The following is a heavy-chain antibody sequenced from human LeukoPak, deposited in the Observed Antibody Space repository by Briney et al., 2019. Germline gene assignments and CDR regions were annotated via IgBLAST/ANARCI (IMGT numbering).Heavy chain of an antibody. CDR3: ARMVGVLRPPYYMDV. D-gene: IGHD3-3*01. CDR1: GYTFTSYD. CDR2: MNPNSGNT. J-gene: IGHJ6*03. V-gene: IGHV1-8*01. Sequence: ASVKVSCKASGYTFTSYDINWVRQATGQGLEWMGWMNPNSGNTGYAQKFQGRVTMTRNTSISTAYMGLSSLRSEDTAVYYCARMVGVLRPPYYMDVWGKGTTVTVSS.